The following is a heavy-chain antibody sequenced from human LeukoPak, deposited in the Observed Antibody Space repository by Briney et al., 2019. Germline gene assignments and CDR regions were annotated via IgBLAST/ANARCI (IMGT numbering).Heavy chain of an antibody. CDR2: IYYSGNT. J-gene: IGHJ5*02. D-gene: IGHD3-16*01. CDR3: ARVTRGKDGHDWFDP. V-gene: IGHV4-39*01. CDR1: GDSISTSNSY. Sequence: SETLSLTCTVSGDSISTSNSYWGWIRQPPGKGLEWIGSIYYSGNTYYNASLKSRVTISVDTSKNQFSLKLTSVTAADTAVYFCARVTRGKDGHDWFDPWGQGILVTVSS.